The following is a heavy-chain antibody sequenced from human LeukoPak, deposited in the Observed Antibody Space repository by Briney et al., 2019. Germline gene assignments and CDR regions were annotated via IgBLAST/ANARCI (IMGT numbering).Heavy chain of an antibody. Sequence: ASVKVSCKASGYTFTSYDINWVRQATGQGLEWMGWMNPNSGNTGYAQKFQGRVTITRNTSISTAYMELSSLRPEDTAVYYCARGKGKHGVGIQLLIRPNYYYYYYMDVWGKGTTVTVSS. D-gene: IGHD5-18*01. CDR3: ARGKGKHGVGIQLLIRPNYYYYYYMDV. CDR2: MNPNSGNT. J-gene: IGHJ6*03. V-gene: IGHV1-8*03. CDR1: GYTFTSYD.